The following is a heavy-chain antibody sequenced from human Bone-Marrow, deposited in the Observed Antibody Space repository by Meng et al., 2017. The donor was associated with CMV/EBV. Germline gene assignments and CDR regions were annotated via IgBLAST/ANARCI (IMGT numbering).Heavy chain of an antibody. CDR1: GYTFTSYY. J-gene: IGHJ6*02. D-gene: IGHD2/OR15-2a*01. CDR3: ARGQVQCSTINCHDYRFSGMDV. Sequence: ASVKVSCKASGYTFTSYYMHWVRQAPGQGLEWMGIINPSGGSTSYAQKFQGRVTMTRDTSTSIAYMELSSLRSGDTAVYYCARGQVQCSTINCHDYRFSGMDVWGQGTTVTVSS. V-gene: IGHV1-46*01. CDR2: INPSGGST.